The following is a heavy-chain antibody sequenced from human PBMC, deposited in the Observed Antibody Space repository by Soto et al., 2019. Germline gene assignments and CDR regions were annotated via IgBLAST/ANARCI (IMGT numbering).Heavy chain of an antibody. V-gene: IGHV3-11*01. J-gene: IGHJ4*02. Sequence: GGSLRLSCAASGFTFSDYYMSWIRQAPGKGLEWVSYISPSGDTVYYADSLKGRFTISRDNAKNSLYLQMSSLRAEDTAVYYCARITHYYGSGSHSAFDYWGQGSLVTVSS. CDR3: ARITHYYGSGSHSAFDY. CDR1: GFTFSDYY. CDR2: ISPSGDTV. D-gene: IGHD3-10*01.